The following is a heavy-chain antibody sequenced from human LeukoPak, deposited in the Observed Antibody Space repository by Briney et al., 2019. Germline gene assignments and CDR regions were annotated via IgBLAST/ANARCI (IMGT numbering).Heavy chain of an antibody. CDR2: INPNSGGT. V-gene: IGHV1-2*02. J-gene: IGHJ4*02. Sequence: ASVKVSCKASGYTFTGYYMHWVRQAPGQGLEWMGWINPNSGGTNYAQKFQGRVTMTRDTSISTAYMELSRPRSDDTAVYYCARAPGTIAARDYWGQGTLVTVSS. CDR1: GYTFTGYY. CDR3: ARAPGTIAARDY. D-gene: IGHD6-13*01.